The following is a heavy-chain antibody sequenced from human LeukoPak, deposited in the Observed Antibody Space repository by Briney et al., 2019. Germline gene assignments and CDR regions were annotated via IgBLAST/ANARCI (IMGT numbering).Heavy chain of an antibody. CDR2: ISSSSSYI. D-gene: IGHD2-15*01. CDR1: GFTFSSDS. Sequence: PGGSLRLSCAASGFTFSSDSMNWVRQAPGKGLEWVSSISSSSSYIYYADSVKGRFTISRDNAKNSLYLQMNSLRAEDTAVYYCAKKIVVVVADPDFDYWGQGTLVTVSS. CDR3: AKKIVVVVADPDFDY. J-gene: IGHJ4*02. V-gene: IGHV3-21*04.